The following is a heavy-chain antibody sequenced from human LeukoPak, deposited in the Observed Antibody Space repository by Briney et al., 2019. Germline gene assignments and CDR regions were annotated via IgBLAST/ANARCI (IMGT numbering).Heavy chain of an antibody. CDR3: ARALSEGYYMDV. D-gene: IGHD3-22*01. J-gene: IGHJ6*03. Sequence: GRSLRLSCAASGFTFSSYAMHWVRQAPGKGLEGVAVISYDGSNKYYADSVKGRFTISRDNAKNSLYLQMNSLRAEDTAVYYCARALSEGYYMDVWGKGTTVTVSS. CDR1: GFTFSSYA. V-gene: IGHV3-30*04. CDR2: ISYDGSNK.